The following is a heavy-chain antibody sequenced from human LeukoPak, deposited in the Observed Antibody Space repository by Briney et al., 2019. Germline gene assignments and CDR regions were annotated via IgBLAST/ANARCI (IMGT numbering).Heavy chain of an antibody. J-gene: IGHJ5*02. V-gene: IGHV3-23*01. D-gene: IGHD6-19*01. Sequence: GGSLRLSCAATGFTFSSYAMSWVRQAPGKGLEWVSAISGSGGSTYYADSVKRRFTISRDNSKNTLYLQMNSLRAEDTAVYYCANERAVAGTIDPSGQGTLVTVSS. CDR3: ANERAVAGTIDP. CDR2: ISGSGGST. CDR1: GFTFSSYA.